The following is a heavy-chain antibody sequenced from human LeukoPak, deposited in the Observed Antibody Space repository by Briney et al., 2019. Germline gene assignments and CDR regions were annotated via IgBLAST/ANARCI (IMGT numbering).Heavy chain of an antibody. CDR2: ISAYNGNT. Sequence: GASVKVSCKASGYTFTSYGISWVRQAPGQGLEWMGWISAYNGNTNYAQKLQGRVTMTTDTSTSTAYMELRSLRSDDTAVYYCARDDRYNWNYRWIYYYYGMDVWGQGTTVTVSS. V-gene: IGHV1-18*01. D-gene: IGHD1-7*01. CDR3: ARDDRYNWNYRWIYYYYGMDV. CDR1: GYTFTSYG. J-gene: IGHJ6*02.